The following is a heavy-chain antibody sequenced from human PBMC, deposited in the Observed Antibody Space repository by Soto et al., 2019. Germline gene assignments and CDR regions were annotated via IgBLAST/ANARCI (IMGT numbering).Heavy chain of an antibody. CDR3: AGDRYYYGGSGYYLENAFDI. CDR1: GYTFTSYG. J-gene: IGHJ3*02. V-gene: IGHV1-18*01. D-gene: IGHD3-22*01. CDR2: ISAYNGNT. Sequence: QVQLVQSGAEVKKPGASVKVSCKASGYTFTSYGISWVRQAPGQGLEWMGWISAYNGNTNYAQKLQGRVTMTTDTSTRPADIELRSLRSDDTAVYYCAGDRYYYGGSGYYLENAFDIWGQGTMVTVSS.